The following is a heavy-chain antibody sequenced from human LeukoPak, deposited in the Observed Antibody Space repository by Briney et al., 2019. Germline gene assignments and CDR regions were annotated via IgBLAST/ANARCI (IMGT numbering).Heavy chain of an antibody. CDR2: ISGSGGST. CDR3: AVLVGYSYGTFDY. D-gene: IGHD5-18*01. J-gene: IGHJ4*02. Sequence: PGGSLRLSCAASGFTFSSYAMSWVRQAPGKGLEWVSAISGSGGSTYYADSVKGRFTISRDNSKNTLYLQMNSLRAEDTAVYYCAVLVGYSYGTFDYWGQGTLVTVSS. V-gene: IGHV3-23*01. CDR1: GFTFSSYA.